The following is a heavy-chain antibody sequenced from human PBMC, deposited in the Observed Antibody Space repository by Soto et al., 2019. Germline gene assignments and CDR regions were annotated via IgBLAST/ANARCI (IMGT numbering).Heavy chain of an antibody. D-gene: IGHD3-22*01. V-gene: IGHV1-3*01. CDR1: GYTFTSHA. CDR2: INPGNGQA. J-gene: IGHJ4*02. Sequence: QVQLVQSGAEVKKPGASVKISCKASGYTFTSHAIHWVRQAPGQRLEWMGWINPGNGQAEYSQKFQGSVTITRDTSASTAYMELSTLTTEDTAVYFCAIEQEAVKVTVCDYWGQGTLVTVS. CDR3: AIEQEAVKVTVCDY.